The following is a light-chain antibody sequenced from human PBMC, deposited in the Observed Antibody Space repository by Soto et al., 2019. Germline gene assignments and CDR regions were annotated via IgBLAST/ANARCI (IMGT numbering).Light chain of an antibody. CDR2: GAS. Sequence: EIVLTQSPGTLSLSPGERATLSCRASQSVSSSYLARYQQKPGQAPRLLIYGASSRATDIPDRFSGSRCGTDFTITIRRLQPEAYGVYYLHLYGSQPVYTFGQGTKLAIK. V-gene: IGKV3-20*01. CDR3: HLYGSQPVYT. CDR1: QSVSSSY. J-gene: IGKJ2*01.